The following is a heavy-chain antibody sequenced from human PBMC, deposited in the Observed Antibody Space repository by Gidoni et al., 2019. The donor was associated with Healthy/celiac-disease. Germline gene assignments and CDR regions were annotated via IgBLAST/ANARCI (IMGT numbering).Heavy chain of an antibody. CDR3: AKDTHYYGSGRGY. CDR1: GFTFSRYA. Sequence: EVQLLESGGGLVQPGGSLRLSCAASGFTFSRYAMSWVRQAPGKGLGWVSAISGSGGSTYYADSVKGRFTISRDNSKNTLYLQMNSLRAEDTAVYYCAKDTHYYGSGRGYWGQGTLVTVSS. D-gene: IGHD3-10*01. CDR2: ISGSGGST. J-gene: IGHJ4*02. V-gene: IGHV3-23*01.